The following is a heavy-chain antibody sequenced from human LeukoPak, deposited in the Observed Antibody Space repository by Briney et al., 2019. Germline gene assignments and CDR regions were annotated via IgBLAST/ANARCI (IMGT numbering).Heavy chain of an antibody. V-gene: IGHV4-34*01. CDR1: GGSFSGYY. CDR2: INHSGST. J-gene: IGHJ4*02. Sequence: SETLSLTCAVYGGSFSGYYWSWIRQPPGKGLEWIGEINHSGSTNYNPSLKSRVTISVDKSKNQFSLKLSSVTAADTAVYYCVGSYDSSGYSYDYWGQGTLVTVSS. CDR3: VGSYDSSGYSYDY. D-gene: IGHD3-22*01.